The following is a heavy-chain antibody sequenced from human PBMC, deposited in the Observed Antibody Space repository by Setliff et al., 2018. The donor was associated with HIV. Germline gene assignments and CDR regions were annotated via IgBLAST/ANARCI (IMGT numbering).Heavy chain of an antibody. J-gene: IGHJ4*02. CDR3: ARGIAALTASFDS. CDR2: IFPGDSKM. CDR1: GCSFTSYW. Sequence: PGESLKISCKGSGCSFTSYWIAWVRQKPGKGLEWMGIIFPGDSKMRYSPSFQGRVTLSADKSISTAYLQWSSLQTSDSGMYYCARGIAALTASFDSWGQGSLVTVSS. D-gene: IGHD2-21*02. V-gene: IGHV5-51*01.